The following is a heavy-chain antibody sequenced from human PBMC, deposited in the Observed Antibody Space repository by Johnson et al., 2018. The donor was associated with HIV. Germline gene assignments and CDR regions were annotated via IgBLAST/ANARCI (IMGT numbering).Heavy chain of an antibody. CDR3: AKGQSSGYNDAFDI. CDR1: GFTFSSYG. Sequence: VQLVESGGGVVQPGRSLRLSCAASGFTFSSYGMHWVRQAPGKGLEWVSAIGTAGDTYYPGSVKGRFTISRDNSKNTLYLQMNSLRAEETAVYYCAKGQSSGYNDAFDIWGQGTMVTFSS. V-gene: IGHV3-NL1*01. J-gene: IGHJ3*02. CDR2: IGTAGDT. D-gene: IGHD3-22*01.